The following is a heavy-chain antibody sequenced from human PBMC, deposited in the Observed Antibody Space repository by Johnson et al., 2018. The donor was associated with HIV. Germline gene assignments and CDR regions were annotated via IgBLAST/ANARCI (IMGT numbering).Heavy chain of an antibody. D-gene: IGHD3-16*01. Sequence: VQLVESGGGVVQPGRSLRLSCAASGFTVSSNYMSWVRQAPGKGLESVSVVYSGGTTHYADSVKGRSTISRDNSKNTLYLQMNSLRAEDTAVYYCAREGGLTGAFDIWGQGTMVTVSS. J-gene: IGHJ3*02. V-gene: IGHV3-66*02. CDR1: GFTVSSNY. CDR3: AREGGLTGAFDI. CDR2: VYSGGTT.